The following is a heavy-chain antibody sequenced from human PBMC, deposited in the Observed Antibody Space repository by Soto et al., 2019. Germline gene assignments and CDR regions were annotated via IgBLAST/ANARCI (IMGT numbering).Heavy chain of an antibody. Sequence: EVQLVESGGGLVQPGGSLRLSCAASGFTVSSNYMSWVRQAPGKGLEWVSVIYSGGSTYYADSVKGRFTISRDNSKNSLYLQMNSLRAEDTAVYSCARVSWRYCIMLWGQGTLVTVSS. CDR2: IYSGGST. CDR3: ARVSWRYCIML. V-gene: IGHV3-66*01. CDR1: GFTVSSNY. D-gene: IGHD2-15*01. J-gene: IGHJ4*02.